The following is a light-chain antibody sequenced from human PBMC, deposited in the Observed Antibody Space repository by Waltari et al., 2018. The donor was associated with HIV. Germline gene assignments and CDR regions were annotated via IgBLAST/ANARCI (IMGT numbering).Light chain of an antibody. CDR3: QSADSSGTYV. J-gene: IGLJ1*01. V-gene: IGLV3-25*03. CDR1: ALPKQY. Sequence: SYELTQPPSVSVSPGQTARITCSVDALPKQYAYWYQQKPGQAPVLVLYKESGRPSGIPERFFGSSSGTTVTLTISGVQAEDEADYYCQSADSSGTYVFGTGTKVTVL. CDR2: KES.